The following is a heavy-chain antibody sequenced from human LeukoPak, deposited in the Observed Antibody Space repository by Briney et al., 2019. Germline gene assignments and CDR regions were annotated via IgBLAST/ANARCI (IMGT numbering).Heavy chain of an antibody. J-gene: IGHJ6*02. CDR2: IKSKTDGGTT. CDR1: GFTFSSYW. D-gene: IGHD3-10*01. Sequence: GGSLRLSCAASGFTFSSYWMHWVRQAPGKGLEWVGRIKSKTDGGTTDYAAPVKGRFTISRDDSKNTLYLQMNSLKTEDTAVYYCTTDHLLWFGELFLYYYYGMDVWGQGTTVTVSS. V-gene: IGHV3-15*01. CDR3: TTDHLLWFGELFLYYYYGMDV.